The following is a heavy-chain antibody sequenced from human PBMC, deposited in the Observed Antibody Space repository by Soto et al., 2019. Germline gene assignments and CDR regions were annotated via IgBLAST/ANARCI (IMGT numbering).Heavy chain of an antibody. Sequence: GGSLRLSCAASGFTFSSYAMHWVRPAPGKGLEYVSAISSNGGSTYYANSVKGRFTISRDNSKNTLYLQMGSLRAEDMAVYYCASGVVAAPRHHYSTLAVWAKGT. CDR1: GFTFSSYA. D-gene: IGHD2-15*01. V-gene: IGHV3-64*01. J-gene: IGHJ6*03. CDR3: ASGVVAAPRHHYSTLAV. CDR2: ISSNGGST.